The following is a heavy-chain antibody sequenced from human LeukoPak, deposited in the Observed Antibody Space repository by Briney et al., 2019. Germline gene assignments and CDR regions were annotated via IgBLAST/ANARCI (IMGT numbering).Heavy chain of an antibody. D-gene: IGHD6-13*01. CDR2: INAGNGNT. CDR3: ARAAREAAGYNWFDP. V-gene: IGHV1-3*01. J-gene: IGHJ5*02. CDR1: GYTFTSYA. Sequence: GASVKVSCKASGYTFTSYAMHWVRQAPGQRLEWMGWINAGNGNTKYSQKFQGRVTITRDTSASTAYMELSSLRSEDTAVYYCARAAREAAGYNWFDPWGQGTLVTVSS.